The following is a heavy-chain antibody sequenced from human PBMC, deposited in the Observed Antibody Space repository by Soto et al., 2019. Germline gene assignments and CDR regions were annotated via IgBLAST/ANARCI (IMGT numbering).Heavy chain of an antibody. CDR1: GFAFRNFE. CDR3: ERDSTAAPNWFDP. J-gene: IGHJ5*02. CDR2: ISSSGSKT. D-gene: IGHD2-2*01. Sequence: GGSLRLSCTASGFAFRNFEMNWIRQVPGKGLEWISYISSSGSKTFYADSVKGRFIVSRDNTNDALFLEMNSLRDEDTGVYYCERDSTAAPNWFDPWGQGTLVTVSS. V-gene: IGHV3-48*03.